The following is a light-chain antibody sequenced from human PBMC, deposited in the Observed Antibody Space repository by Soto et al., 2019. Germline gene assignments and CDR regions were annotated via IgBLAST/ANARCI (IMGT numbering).Light chain of an antibody. Sequence: QSALTQPASVSGSPGQSITISCTGTSSDVGTYNYVSWYQQHPGKAPKLMIYEVSNRPSGVSHRFSGSKSGNTASLTISGLQAEDESDYYCSSYTSSSTYVFGNGTKVTVL. CDR1: SSDVGTYNY. CDR3: SSYTSSSTYV. CDR2: EVS. V-gene: IGLV2-14*01. J-gene: IGLJ1*01.